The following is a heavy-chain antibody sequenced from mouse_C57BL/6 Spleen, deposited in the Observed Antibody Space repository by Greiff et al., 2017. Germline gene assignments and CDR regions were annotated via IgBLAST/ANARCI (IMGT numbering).Heavy chain of an antibody. CDR1: GYTFTSYW. CDR2: IDPSDSET. Sequence: QVQLKQPGAELVRPGSSVKLSCKASGYTFTSYWMHWVKQRPIQGLEWIGNIDPSDSETHYNQKFKDKATLTVDKSSSTAYMQLSSLTSEDSAVYYCARTSYSNYDWFAYWGQGTLVTVSA. V-gene: IGHV1-52*01. CDR3: ARTSYSNYDWFAY. J-gene: IGHJ3*01. D-gene: IGHD2-5*01.